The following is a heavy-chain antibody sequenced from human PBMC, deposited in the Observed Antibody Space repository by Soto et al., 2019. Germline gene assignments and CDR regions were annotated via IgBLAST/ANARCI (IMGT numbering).Heavy chain of an antibody. CDR1: GFTFSSYG. D-gene: IGHD3-9*01. J-gene: IGHJ5*02. V-gene: IGHV3-30*18. CDR3: AKDEGDILTGPINWFDP. Sequence: QVQLVESGGGVVQPGRSLRLSCAASGFTFSSYGMHWVRQAPGKGLEWVAVISYDGSNKYYADSVKGRFTISRDNSKNTLYLQMNSLRAEDTAVYYCAKDEGDILTGPINWFDPWGQGTLVTVSS. CDR2: ISYDGSNK.